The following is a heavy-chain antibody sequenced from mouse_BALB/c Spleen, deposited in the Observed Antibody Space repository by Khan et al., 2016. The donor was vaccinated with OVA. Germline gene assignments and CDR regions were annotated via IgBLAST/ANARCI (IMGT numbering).Heavy chain of an antibody. V-gene: IGHV14-3*02. J-gene: IGHJ4*01. CDR2: IDPANGDT. CDR3: ARSNSLRPIDY. CDR1: GFNINDTC. Sequence: VQLQQPGAELVKPGASVKLSCTASGFNINDTCLHWVKQRPEQGLEWIGRIDPANGDTKYDPKFQAKATITADTPSNIAYLQLSSLTSEDTTVYYCARSNSLRPIDYWGQGTSVTVSS.